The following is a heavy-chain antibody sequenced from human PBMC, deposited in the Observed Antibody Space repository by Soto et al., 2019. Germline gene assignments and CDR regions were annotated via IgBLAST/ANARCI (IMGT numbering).Heavy chain of an antibody. J-gene: IGHJ6*02. CDR1: GFTFDDYT. Sequence: GGSLRLSCAASGFTFDDYTMHWVRQAPGKGLEWVSLISWDGGSTYYADSVKGRFTISRDSSKNSLYLQMNSLRTEDTALYYCAKASPSSGYRYYYGMDVWGQGTTVTVSS. CDR2: ISWDGGST. CDR3: AKASPSSGYRYYYGMDV. V-gene: IGHV3-43*01. D-gene: IGHD3-22*01.